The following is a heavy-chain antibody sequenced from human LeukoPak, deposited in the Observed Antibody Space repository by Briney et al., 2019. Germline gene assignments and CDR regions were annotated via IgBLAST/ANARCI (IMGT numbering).Heavy chain of an antibody. J-gene: IGHJ4*02. D-gene: IGHD3-16*01. V-gene: IGHV1-24*01. CDR1: GYTLTELS. Sequence: VASVKVSRKVSGYTLTELSMHWVRQASGKGLEWMGGVDPEDGEIIDAQKFQGRVTMTENTSTDTAYMDLSSLRSEDTAVYYCAIDVGELLTFWGQGTLVTVSS. CDR3: AIDVGELLTF. CDR2: VDPEDGEI.